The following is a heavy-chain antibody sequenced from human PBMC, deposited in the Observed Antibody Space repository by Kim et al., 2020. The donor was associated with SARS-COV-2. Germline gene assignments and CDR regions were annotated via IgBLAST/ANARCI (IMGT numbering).Heavy chain of an antibody. Sequence: GGSLRLSCEASGFTFSSYSMNWVRQAPGKGLEWVSYISRSSDMINYADSVKGRFTISRDNAKNSVYLQMNSLRAEDTAMYYCARDPLSGDRNDYGYYVWQVSFYGMDVWGQGTPVTVSS. CDR3: ARDPLSGDRNDYGYYVWQVSFYGMDV. D-gene: IGHD4-17*01. CDR1: GFTFSSYS. V-gene: IGHV3-48*04. J-gene: IGHJ6*02. CDR2: ISRSSDMI.